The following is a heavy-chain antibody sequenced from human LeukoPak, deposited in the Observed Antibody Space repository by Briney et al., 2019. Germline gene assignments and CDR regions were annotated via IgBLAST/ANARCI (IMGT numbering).Heavy chain of an antibody. J-gene: IGHJ5*02. V-gene: IGHV1-69*13. CDR3: ARDRNHPDYDILTGKWFDP. CDR2: IIPIFGTA. CDR1: GGTFSSYA. D-gene: IGHD3-9*01. Sequence: SVKVSCKASGGTFSSYAISWVRQAPGQGLEWMGGIIPIFGTANYAQKFQGRVTITADESTSTAYMELSSLRSEDTAVYYCARDRNHPDYDILTGKWFDPWGQGTLVTVSS.